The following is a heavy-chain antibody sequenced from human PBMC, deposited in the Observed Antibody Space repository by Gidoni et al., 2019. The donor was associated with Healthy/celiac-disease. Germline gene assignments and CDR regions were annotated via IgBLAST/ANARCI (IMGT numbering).Heavy chain of an antibody. CDR3: ARVRSSGSYWSYYYGMDV. CDR2: INHSGST. CDR1: GGSFSGYY. V-gene: IGHV4-34*01. D-gene: IGHD1-26*01. Sequence: QVQLQQWGAGLLKPSETLSLTCAVYGGSFSGYYWSWIRQPPGTGLEWIGEINHSGSTNYNPSLKSRVTISVDTSKNQCSLKLSSVTAADTAVYYCARVRSSGSYWSYYYGMDVWGQGTTVTVSS. J-gene: IGHJ6*02.